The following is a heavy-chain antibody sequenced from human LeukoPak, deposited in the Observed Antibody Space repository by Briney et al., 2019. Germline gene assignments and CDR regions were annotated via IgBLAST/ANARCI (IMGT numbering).Heavy chain of an antibody. CDR2: IRGSGGST. Sequence: PGGSLRLSCAASGFTFSSHAMSWVRQAPGKGLEWVSAIRGSGGSTYYADSVKGRFAISRDNSKNTLDLQMNSLRAEDTAVYYCAKAQGATNGLFDYWGQGTLVTVSS. V-gene: IGHV3-23*01. CDR1: GFTFSSHA. CDR3: AKAQGATNGLFDY. D-gene: IGHD1-26*01. J-gene: IGHJ4*02.